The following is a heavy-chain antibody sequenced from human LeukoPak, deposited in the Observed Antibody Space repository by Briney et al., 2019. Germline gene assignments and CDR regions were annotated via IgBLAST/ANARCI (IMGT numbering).Heavy chain of an antibody. J-gene: IGHJ4*02. D-gene: IGHD5-24*01. V-gene: IGHV4-39*01. CDR3: ARDFRDGYNLGVD. Sequence: PSETLSLTCTVPGGSISSSSYYWGWIRQPPGKGLEWIGSIYYSGSTYYNPSLKSRVTISVDTSKNQFSLKLSSVTAADTAVYYCARDFRDGYNLGVDWGQGTLVTVSS. CDR2: IYYSGST. CDR1: GGSISSSSYY.